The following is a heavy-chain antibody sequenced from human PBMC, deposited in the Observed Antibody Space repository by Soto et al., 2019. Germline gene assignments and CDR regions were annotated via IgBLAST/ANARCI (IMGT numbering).Heavy chain of an antibody. CDR3: AGGGVRGVITRTRDYYGMDV. CDR2: IYPGDSDT. CDR1: GYSFTSYW. J-gene: IGHJ6*02. V-gene: IGHV5-51*01. Sequence: PGEPLKIYWKGSGYSFTSYWSGWVRQMPGKGLEWMGIIYPGDSDTRYSPSFQGQVTISADKSISTAYLQWSSLKASDTAMYYCAGGGVRGVITRTRDYYGMDVWRQGTTVTVSS. D-gene: IGHD3-10*01.